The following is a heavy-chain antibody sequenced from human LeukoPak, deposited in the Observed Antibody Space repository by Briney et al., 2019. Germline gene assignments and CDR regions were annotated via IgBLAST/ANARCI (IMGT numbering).Heavy chain of an antibody. D-gene: IGHD2-21*01. V-gene: IGHV3-21*04. CDR2: ISGSSSYI. CDR3: AKAPVTSCRGAYCYPFDS. CDR1: GSTFSTYS. Sequence: AGRSLRLSCAASGSTFSTYSMNWVRQAPGKGLEWVSSISGSSSYIYYTDSVKGRFTISRDNAKNSLYLQMNSLRAEDAAVYFCAKAPVTSCRGAYCYPFDSWGQGTLVTVSS. J-gene: IGHJ4*02.